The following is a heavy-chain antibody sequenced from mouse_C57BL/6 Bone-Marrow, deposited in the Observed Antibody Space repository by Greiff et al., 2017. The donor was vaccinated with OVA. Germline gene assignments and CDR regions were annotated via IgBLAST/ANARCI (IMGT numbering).Heavy chain of an antibody. D-gene: IGHD2-3*01. CDR2: IDPETGGT. J-gene: IGHJ2*01. V-gene: IGHV1-15*01. Sequence: QVQLKQSGAELVRPGASVTLSCKASGYTFTDYEMHWVKQTPVHGLEWIGAIDPETGGTAYNQKFKGKAILTADKSSSTAYMELRSLTSEDSAVYYCTRGPDGYYVSYFDYWGQGTTLTVSS. CDR3: TRGPDGYYVSYFDY. CDR1: GYTFTDYE.